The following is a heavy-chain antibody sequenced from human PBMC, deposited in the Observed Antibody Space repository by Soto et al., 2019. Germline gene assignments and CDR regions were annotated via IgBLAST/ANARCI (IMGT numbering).Heavy chain of an antibody. D-gene: IGHD3-9*01. Sequence: GGSLRLSCAASGFTFSSYAMHWVRQAPGKGLEWVAVISYDGSNKYYADSVKGRFTISRDNSKNTLYLQMNSLRAEDTAVYYCARVDDWLLTPYYYYGMDVWGQGTTVTVSS. V-gene: IGHV3-30-3*01. CDR2: ISYDGSNK. CDR1: GFTFSSYA. CDR3: ARVDDWLLTPYYYYGMDV. J-gene: IGHJ6*02.